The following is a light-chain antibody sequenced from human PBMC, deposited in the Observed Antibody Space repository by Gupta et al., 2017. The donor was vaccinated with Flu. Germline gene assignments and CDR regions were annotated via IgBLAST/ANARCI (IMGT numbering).Light chain of an antibody. J-gene: IGKJ5*01. CDR3: QQYDSTPPT. Sequence: DIVMTQSPDSLAVSLGERATINCKSSQSVLYSSNNKNYLAWYQQKPGQPPKLLIYWASTRESGVPDRFSGSGSGTDFTLTISSLQAEDVPVYYCQQYDSTPPTFGQGTRLEIK. CDR2: WAS. V-gene: IGKV4-1*01. CDR1: QSVLYSSNNKNY.